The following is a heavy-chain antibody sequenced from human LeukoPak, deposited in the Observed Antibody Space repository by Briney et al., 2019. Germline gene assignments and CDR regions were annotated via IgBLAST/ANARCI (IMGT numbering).Heavy chain of an antibody. CDR3: ARGRGEAAGLDH. D-gene: IGHD6-13*01. V-gene: IGHV4-34*01. J-gene: IGHJ4*02. CDR1: GGGSFSDYS. CDR2: ITHAAIL. Sequence: SETLSLTCAVSGGGSFSDYSWNWIRQSPGQGLEWVGEITHAAILNYNPSLKGRVAISVDTSKSQVSLKLDSMTAADTAMYYCARGRGEAAGLDHWGQGTLVTVSS.